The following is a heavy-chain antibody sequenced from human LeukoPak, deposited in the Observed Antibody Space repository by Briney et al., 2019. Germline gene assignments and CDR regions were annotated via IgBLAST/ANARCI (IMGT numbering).Heavy chain of an antibody. CDR3: ARGSCGYSYGYCLSDYFDY. J-gene: IGHJ4*02. V-gene: IGHV3-23*01. CDR1: GFTFSSYA. Sequence: PGGSLRLSCAASGFTFSSYAMSWVRQAPGKGLEWVSAISGSGGSTYYADSVKGRFTISRDNSKDTLYLQMNSLRAEDTAVYYCARGSCGYSYGYCLSDYFDYWGQGTPVTVSS. D-gene: IGHD5-18*01. CDR2: ISGSGGST.